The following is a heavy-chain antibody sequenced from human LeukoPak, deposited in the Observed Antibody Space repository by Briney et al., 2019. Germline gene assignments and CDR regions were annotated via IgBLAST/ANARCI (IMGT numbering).Heavy chain of an antibody. CDR3: TTGLSGSSGYYYDYYYMDV. CDR1: GFTFSNAW. Sequence: GGSLRLSCAASGFTFSNAWMSWVRQAPGKGLEWVGRIKSKTDGGTTDYAAPVKGRFTISRDDSKNTLYLQMNSLKTEDTAVYYCTTGLSGSSGYYYDYYYMDVWGKGTTVTVSS. D-gene: IGHD3-22*01. CDR2: IKSKTDGGTT. V-gene: IGHV3-15*01. J-gene: IGHJ6*03.